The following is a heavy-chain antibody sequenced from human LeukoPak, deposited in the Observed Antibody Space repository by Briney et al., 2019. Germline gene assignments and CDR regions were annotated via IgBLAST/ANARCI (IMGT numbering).Heavy chain of an antibody. D-gene: IGHD6-13*01. CDR2: IIPIFGTA. Sequence: SVTVSCKASGGTFSSYAISWVRQAPGQGLEWMGGIIPIFGTANYAQKFQGRVTITADESTSTAYMELSSLRSEDTAVYYCARGSSGWYNWFDPWGQGTLVTVSS. V-gene: IGHV1-69*01. CDR1: GGTFSSYA. J-gene: IGHJ5*02. CDR3: ARGSSGWYNWFDP.